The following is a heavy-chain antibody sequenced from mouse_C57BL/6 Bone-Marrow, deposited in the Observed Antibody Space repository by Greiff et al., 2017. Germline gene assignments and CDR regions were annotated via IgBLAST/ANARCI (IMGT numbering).Heavy chain of an antibody. D-gene: IGHD2-3*01. Sequence: EVQLQQSGPELVKPGASVKISCKASGYTFTDYYMNWVKQSHGKSLEWIGDINPNNGGTSYNQKFKGKATLTVDKSSSTAYMELRSLTSEDSAVYYCARSRIYDGYYDAMDYWGQGTSVTVSS. CDR3: ARSRIYDGYYDAMDY. CDR2: INPNNGGT. J-gene: IGHJ4*01. V-gene: IGHV1-26*01. CDR1: GYTFTDYY.